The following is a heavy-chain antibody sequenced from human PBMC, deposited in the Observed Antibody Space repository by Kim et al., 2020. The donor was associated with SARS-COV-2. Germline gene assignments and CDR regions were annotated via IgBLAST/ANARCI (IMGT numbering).Heavy chain of an antibody. CDR1: GFTFSSYS. J-gene: IGHJ4*02. CDR2: ISSSSSYI. CDR3: ARRDYDLWIGPALNDY. D-gene: IGHD3-3*01. V-gene: IGHV3-21*01. Sequence: GGSLRLSCAASGFTFSSYSMSWVRQAPGKGLEWVSSISSSSSYIYYADSVKGRFTISRDNAKNTLYLQMNSLRAEDTAVYYCARRDYDLWIGPALNDYWGQGTLVTVSS.